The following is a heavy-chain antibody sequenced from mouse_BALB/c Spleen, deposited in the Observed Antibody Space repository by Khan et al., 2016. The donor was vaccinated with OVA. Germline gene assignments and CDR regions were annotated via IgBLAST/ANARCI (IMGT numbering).Heavy chain of an antibody. CDR3: ARDYRFLWYFDV. CDR2: IYPRNVNT. J-gene: IGHJ1*01. D-gene: IGHD2-14*01. V-gene: IGHV1S56*01. Sequence: VQLEESGPELVKPGASVRISCKASGYTFTSYYIHWVKQRPGQGLEWIGWIYPRNVNTKYNEKFKGKATLTADKSSSTAYMQLSSLTSEDSAVYFCARDYRFLWYFDVWGAGTTVTVSS. CDR1: GYTFTSYY.